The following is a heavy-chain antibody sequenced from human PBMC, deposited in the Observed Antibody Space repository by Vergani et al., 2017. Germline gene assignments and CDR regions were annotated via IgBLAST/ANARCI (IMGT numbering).Heavy chain of an antibody. CDR1: GYRFSSSW. CDR3: ARHTTYTDS. V-gene: IGHV5-51*01. D-gene: IGHD1-1*01. CDR2: IFPDDSDT. Sequence: EVQLVQSGAEVKKPGESLKISCKGFGYRFSSSWIGWVRQMPGKGLEWMGIIFPDDSDTRYSPSFQGQVTISADKSISTVYLQWNSLKASDTALYYCARHTTYTDSWGQGTLVTVSS. J-gene: IGHJ4*02.